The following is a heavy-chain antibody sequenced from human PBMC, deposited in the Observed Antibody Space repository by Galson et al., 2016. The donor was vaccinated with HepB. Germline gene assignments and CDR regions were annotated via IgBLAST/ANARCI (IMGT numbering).Heavy chain of an antibody. CDR3: AKRHEYCPPVGCSVDY. D-gene: IGHD2/OR15-2a*01. V-gene: IGHV3-30*18. CDR2: DSVHGGRK. CDR1: GFTFNKYG. Sequence: SLRLSCAASGFTFNKYGMHWVRQAPGKGLEWVAADSVHGGRKWYADSVKGRFTISRDNPNNMLFLQMSSPRADDTAVYYCAKRHEYCPPVGCSVDYWGQGTLVSVSS. J-gene: IGHJ4*02.